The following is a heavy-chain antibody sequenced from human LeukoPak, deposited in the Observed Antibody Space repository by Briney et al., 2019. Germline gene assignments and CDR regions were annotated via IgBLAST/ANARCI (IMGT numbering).Heavy chain of an antibody. D-gene: IGHD3-22*01. CDR3: ARADSSGYSDFDY. CDR2: IIPIFGTA. V-gene: IGHV1-69*01. J-gene: IGHJ4*02. CDR1: GGTFSTYA. Sequence: GSSVKVSCKASGGTFSTYAISWVRQAPGRGLEWMGGIIPIFGTANYEQKFQGRVTITADESTSTAYMELSSLRSEDTAVYYCARADSSGYSDFDYWGQGTLVTVSS.